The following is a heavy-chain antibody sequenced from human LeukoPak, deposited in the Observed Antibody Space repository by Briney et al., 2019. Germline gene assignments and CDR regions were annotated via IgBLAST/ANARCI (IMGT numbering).Heavy chain of an antibody. CDR3: AKDRDIVVVPAAISY. CDR1: GFTFSSYA. CDR2: ISGSDGST. V-gene: IGHV3-23*01. D-gene: IGHD2-2*02. Sequence: GGSLRLSCAASGFTFSSYAMTWVRQAPGKGLEWVSSISGSDGSTYYADSVKGRFTISRDNSKNTLYLQMNSLRAEDTAIYYCAKDRDIVVVPAAISYWGQGTLVTVSS. J-gene: IGHJ4*02.